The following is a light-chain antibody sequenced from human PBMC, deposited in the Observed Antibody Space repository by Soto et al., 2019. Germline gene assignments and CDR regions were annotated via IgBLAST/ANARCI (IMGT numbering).Light chain of an antibody. CDR2: GAS. Sequence: EIVMTQSPATLSVSPGERATLSCRASQSISSYLAWYQQKPGQAPSLLFYGASTRATGIPARFSGSGAGTEFTLTISRMEPEDFAVYCCQQYGSSPRTFGQGTKVDIK. J-gene: IGKJ1*01. CDR1: QSISSY. CDR3: QQYGSSPRT. V-gene: IGKV3-15*01.